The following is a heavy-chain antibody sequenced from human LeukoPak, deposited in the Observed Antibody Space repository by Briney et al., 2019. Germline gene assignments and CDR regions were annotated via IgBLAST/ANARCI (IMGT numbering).Heavy chain of an antibody. Sequence: GESLKIPCKGSGYSFTSYWIGWVRQMPGKGLEWMGIIYPGDSDTSYSPSFQGQVTISADKSISTAYLQWSSLKASDTAMYYCARRGGYSGYDFSSFDYWGQGTLVTVSS. CDR3: ARRGGYSGYDFSSFDY. V-gene: IGHV5-51*01. J-gene: IGHJ4*02. D-gene: IGHD5-12*01. CDR1: GYSFTSYW. CDR2: IYPGDSDT.